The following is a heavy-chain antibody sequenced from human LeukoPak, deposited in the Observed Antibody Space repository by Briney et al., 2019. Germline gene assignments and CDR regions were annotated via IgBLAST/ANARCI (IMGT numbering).Heavy chain of an antibody. CDR3: GKYLQTAVGANDY. Sequence: GGSLRLSCAASGFTFSSYPMNWVRQAPGKGLEGVSVISGSGGATFYGDSVQGRFTISRDNSRDTLYLQMSSLRAEDTAVYYCGKYLQTAVGANDYWGQGTLVTVYS. CDR1: GFTFSSYP. D-gene: IGHD1-26*01. CDR2: ISGSGGAT. J-gene: IGHJ4*02. V-gene: IGHV3-23*01.